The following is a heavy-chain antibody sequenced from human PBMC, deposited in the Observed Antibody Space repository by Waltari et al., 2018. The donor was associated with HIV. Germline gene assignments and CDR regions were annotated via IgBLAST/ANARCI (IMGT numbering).Heavy chain of an antibody. CDR1: GFNINGNY. CDR3: ASLPRAPDTGFGMDV. J-gene: IGHJ6*02. CDR2: IYNGGGT. V-gene: IGHV3-66*01. D-gene: IGHD5-18*01. Sequence: VQVVESGGGLVLPGGSLRLSCEGSGFNINGNYMSWVRQPPGKGLEWVEMIYNGGGTKYTDAVKGRFIISGDNSKNTILLQMNRLRIEDTAVYYCASLPRAPDTGFGMDVWGQGTTVTVSS.